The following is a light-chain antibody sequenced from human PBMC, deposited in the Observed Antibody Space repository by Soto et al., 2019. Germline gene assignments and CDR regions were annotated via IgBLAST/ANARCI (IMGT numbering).Light chain of an antibody. Sequence: QSALTQPPSVSGSPGQSVTISCTGTSSDVGSYNSVSWYQQPPGTVPKLMIFEVSNRPSGVPDRFSGSKSGNTASLTISGLQAEDEADYYCSSYTSSKTDVFGTGTKVTVL. CDR1: SSDVGSYNS. CDR2: EVS. CDR3: SSYTSSKTDV. J-gene: IGLJ1*01. V-gene: IGLV2-18*02.